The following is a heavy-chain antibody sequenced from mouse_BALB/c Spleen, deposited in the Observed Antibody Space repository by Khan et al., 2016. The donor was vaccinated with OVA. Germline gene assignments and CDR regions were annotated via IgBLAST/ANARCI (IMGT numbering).Heavy chain of an antibody. V-gene: IGHV2-9*02. J-gene: IGHJ2*01. Sequence: GKRKEEGPGLVAPSQSLSITCTVSGFSLTSYGVHWVRQPPGKGLEWLGVIWAGGSTNYNSALMSRLSISKDNSKSQVFLKMNSLQTDDTAMYYCARLEDIWGQGTTLTVSS. CDR2: IWAGGST. D-gene: IGHD1-3*01. CDR3: ARLEDI. CDR1: GFSLTSYG.